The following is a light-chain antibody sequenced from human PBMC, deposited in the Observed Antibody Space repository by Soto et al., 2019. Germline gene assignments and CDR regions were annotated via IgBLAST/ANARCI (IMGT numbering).Light chain of an antibody. CDR1: SGHSSYA. Sequence: QLVLTQSPSASASLGASVKLTCTLSSGHSSYAIAWHQQQPEKGPRYLMKLSSDGSHSKGDGIPERFSGSSSGAERYLTISSLQSEDEADYYCQTWDTGAMVVFGGGTKLTVL. J-gene: IGLJ2*01. CDR3: QTWDTGAMVV. V-gene: IGLV4-69*01. CDR2: LSSDGSH.